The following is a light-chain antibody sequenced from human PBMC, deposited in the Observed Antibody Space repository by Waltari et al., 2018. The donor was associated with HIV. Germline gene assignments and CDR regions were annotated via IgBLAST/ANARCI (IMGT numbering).Light chain of an antibody. V-gene: IGLV2-14*03. CDR3: SSYTASSTLDVV. Sequence: QSALTQAASVSGSPGQSITISCTGSSSDIGSYHHVSWYQQPPDKVPKLVIYEVSNRPSGISNRFSGSKSGNTASLTISGLQADDEASYYCSSYTASSTLDVVFGGGTRLTVL. J-gene: IGLJ2*01. CDR2: EVS. CDR1: SSDIGSYHH.